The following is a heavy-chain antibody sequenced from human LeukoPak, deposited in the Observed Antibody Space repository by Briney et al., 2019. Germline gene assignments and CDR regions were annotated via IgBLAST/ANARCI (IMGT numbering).Heavy chain of an antibody. CDR1: GGTFSSYA. V-gene: IGHV1-69*05. CDR3: ARDRAYYYDSSGYYYYYYMDV. Sequence: SVKVSCKASGGTFSSYAISWVRQAPGQGLEWMGGIIPIFGTASYAQKFQGRVTMTRDTSTSTVYMELSSLRSEDTAVYYCARDRAYYYDSSGYYYYYYMDVWGKGTTVTVSS. CDR2: IIPIFGTA. D-gene: IGHD3-22*01. J-gene: IGHJ6*03.